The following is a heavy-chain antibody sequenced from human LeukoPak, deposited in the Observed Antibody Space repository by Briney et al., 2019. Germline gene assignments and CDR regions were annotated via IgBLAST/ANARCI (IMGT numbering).Heavy chain of an antibody. CDR1: GFIFSDYE. CDR2: ISSLSNAI. CDR3: ARESVASRRVEN. J-gene: IGHJ4*02. Sequence: GGSLRLSCAASGFIFSDYEMNWFRQAPGKGLEWVSYISSLSNAIYYADSVKGRFTIYRDNAKNSLYLQMNSLIVEDTALYYCARESVASRRVENWGQGTLVTVSS. V-gene: IGHV3-48*03. D-gene: IGHD6-6*01.